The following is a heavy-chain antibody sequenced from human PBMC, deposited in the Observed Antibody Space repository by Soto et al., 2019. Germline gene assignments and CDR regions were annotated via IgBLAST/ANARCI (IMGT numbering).Heavy chain of an antibody. J-gene: IGHJ6*02. CDR2: IYYRGST. V-gene: IGHV4-61*01. D-gene: IGHD4-4*01. CDR3: AREVTYGMDV. Sequence: PSENLSLTCTVSGDSVSSGSYYWSWIRQPPGKGLEWIGYIYYRGSTNYNPTLKSRVTISVDTSKNQFSLKLNSVTAADTAVYYCAREVTYGMDVWGQGTTVTVSS. CDR1: GDSVSSGSYY.